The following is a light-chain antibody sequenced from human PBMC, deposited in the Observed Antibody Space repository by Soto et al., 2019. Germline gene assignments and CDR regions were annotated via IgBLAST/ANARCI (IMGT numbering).Light chain of an antibody. V-gene: IGLV2-14*01. CDR1: SSDVGAYNY. Sequence: QSALPQPASVSGSPGQSITISCTGTSSDVGAYNYVSWYQQHPGKVPKLMIYDVTNRPSGVSNRFSGSKSGNTASLTITGLQAEDEADYYCSSYTRTSTYVFGAGTKVTVL. J-gene: IGLJ1*01. CDR2: DVT. CDR3: SSYTRTSTYV.